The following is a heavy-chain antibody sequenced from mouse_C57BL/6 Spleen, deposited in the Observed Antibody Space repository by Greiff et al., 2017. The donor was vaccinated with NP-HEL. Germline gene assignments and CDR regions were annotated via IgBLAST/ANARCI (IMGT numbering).Heavy chain of an antibody. D-gene: IGHD1-1*01. V-gene: IGHV1-81*01. CDR2: IYPRSGNT. CDR1: GYTFTSYG. CDR3: ASPYYYGSSYVRFAY. Sequence: QVQLQQSGAELAGPGASVKLSCKASGYTFTSYGISWVKQRTGQGLEWIGEIYPRSGNTYYNEKFKGKATLTADKSSSTAYMELRSLTSEDSAVYFCASPYYYGSSYVRFAYWGQGTLVTVSA. J-gene: IGHJ3*01.